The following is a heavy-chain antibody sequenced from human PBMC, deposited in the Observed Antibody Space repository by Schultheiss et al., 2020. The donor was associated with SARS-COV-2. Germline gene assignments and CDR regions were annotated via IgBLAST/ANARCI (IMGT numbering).Heavy chain of an antibody. Sequence: SETLSLTCTVSGGYISSYYWSWIRQPPGKGLEWIGYIYYSGSTNYNPSLKSRVTISVDTSKNQFSLKLSSVTAADTAVYYCARRYSGYDYWFDPWGQGTLVTVSS. CDR3: ARRYSGYDYWFDP. CDR2: IYYSGST. J-gene: IGHJ5*02. D-gene: IGHD5-12*01. V-gene: IGHV4-59*08. CDR1: GGYISSYY.